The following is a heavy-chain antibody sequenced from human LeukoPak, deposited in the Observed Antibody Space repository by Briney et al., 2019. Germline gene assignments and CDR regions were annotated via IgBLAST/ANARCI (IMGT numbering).Heavy chain of an antibody. Sequence: GGSLRLSCAASGFTFSSYGMHWVRQAPGKGLEWVANIKQDGSEKYYVDSVKGRFTISRDNAKNSLYLQMNSLRAEDTAVYYCARMSGYSGYDLDYWGQGTLVTVSS. CDR1: GFTFSSYG. CDR2: IKQDGSEK. J-gene: IGHJ4*02. D-gene: IGHD5-12*01. V-gene: IGHV3-7*01. CDR3: ARMSGYSGYDLDY.